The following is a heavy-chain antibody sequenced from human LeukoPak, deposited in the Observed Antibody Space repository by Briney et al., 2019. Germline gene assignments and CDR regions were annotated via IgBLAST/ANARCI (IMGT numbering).Heavy chain of an antibody. V-gene: IGHV1-69*05. CDR3: ASGVFSRPYYFDY. CDR1: GGTFSSYA. CDR2: IIPIFGTA. D-gene: IGHD3-10*01. J-gene: IGHJ4*02. Sequence: ASVKVSCKASGGTFSSYAISWVRQAPGQGLEWMGGIIPIFGTANYAQKFQGRVTITTDESTSTAYMELSSLRSEDTAVYYCASGVFSRPYYFDYWGQGTLVTVSS.